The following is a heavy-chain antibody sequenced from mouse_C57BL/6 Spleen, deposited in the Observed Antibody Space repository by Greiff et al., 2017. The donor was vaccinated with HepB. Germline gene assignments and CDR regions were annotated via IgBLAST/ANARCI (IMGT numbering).Heavy chain of an antibody. CDR2: IHPNSGST. CDR1: GYTFTSYW. Sequence: VQLQQPGAELVKPGASVKLSCKASGYTFTSYWMHWMKQRPGQGLEWIGMIHPNSGSTNYNEKFKSKATLTVDKSSSTAYMQLSSLTSEDSAVYYCARGFITTVVYAMDYWGQGTSVTVSS. D-gene: IGHD1-1*01. J-gene: IGHJ4*01. V-gene: IGHV1-64*01. CDR3: ARGFITTVVYAMDY.